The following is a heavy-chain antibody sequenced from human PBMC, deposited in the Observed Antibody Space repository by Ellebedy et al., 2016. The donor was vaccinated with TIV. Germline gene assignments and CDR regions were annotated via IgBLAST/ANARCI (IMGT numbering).Heavy chain of an antibody. CDR2: IRQDGGEK. J-gene: IGHJ4*02. CDR3: TRDWMTRGGYDY. CDR1: GFTLSNYW. V-gene: IGHV3-7*04. Sequence: GGSLRLSCAASGFTLSNYWMSWVRQAPGKGLEWVANIRQDGGEKYYVDSVRGRFTISRDNAKNSLFLQMNSLRAEDTAVYHCTRDWMTRGGYDYWGLGTLVTVSS. D-gene: IGHD2-2*01.